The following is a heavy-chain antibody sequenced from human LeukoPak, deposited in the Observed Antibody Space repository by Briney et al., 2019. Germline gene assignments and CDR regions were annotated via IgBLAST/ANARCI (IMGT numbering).Heavy chain of an antibody. Sequence: PSETLSLTCTVSGGSISRGAYYWGWIRQPPGKGLEWIGYIYYSGSTNYNPSLKSRVTISVDTSKNQLSLKLRSVTAADTAVYYCARLSTSFDYWGQGALVTVSS. J-gene: IGHJ4*02. CDR1: GGSISRGAYY. CDR3: ARLSTSFDY. V-gene: IGHV4-61*05. CDR2: IYYSGST.